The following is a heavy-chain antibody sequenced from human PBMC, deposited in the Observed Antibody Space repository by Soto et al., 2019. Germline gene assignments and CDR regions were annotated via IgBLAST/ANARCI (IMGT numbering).Heavy chain of an antibody. CDR3: ARRSSSSPWSSDYYGMDV. CDR1: GYTFTSYY. J-gene: IGHJ6*02. V-gene: IGHV1-2*04. CDR2: INPNSGGT. Sequence: ASVKVSCKASGYTFTSYYMHWVRQAPGQGLERMGWINPNSGGTNYAQKFQGWVTMTRDTSISTAYMELSRLRSDDTAVYYCARRSSSSPWSSDYYGMDVWGQGTTVTVSS. D-gene: IGHD6-6*01.